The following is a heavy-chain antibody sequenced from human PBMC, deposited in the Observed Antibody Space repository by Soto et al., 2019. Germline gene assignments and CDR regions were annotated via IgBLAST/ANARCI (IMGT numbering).Heavy chain of an antibody. J-gene: IGHJ6*02. V-gene: IGHV3-23*01. CDR3: AKDGLSDYENYYYYGMDV. CDR1: GFTFSSYA. CDR2: ISGSGGST. D-gene: IGHD5-12*01. Sequence: GGSLRLSCAASGFTFSSYAMSWVRQAPGKGLEWVSAISGSGGSTYYADSVKGRFTISRDNSKNTLYLQMNSLRAEDTAVYYCAKDGLSDYENYYYYGMDVWGQGTTVTVSS.